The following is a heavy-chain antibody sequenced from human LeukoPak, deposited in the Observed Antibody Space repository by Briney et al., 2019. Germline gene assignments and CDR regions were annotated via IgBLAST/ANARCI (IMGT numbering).Heavy chain of an antibody. Sequence: GGSLRLSCAASGYSVSDKPMTWVRQAAGKGLEWVSSISSSSSYIYYADSVKGRFTISRDNAKNSLYLQMNSLRAEDTAVYYCARPPTRTDSGLDYWGQGTLVTVSS. J-gene: IGHJ4*02. CDR2: ISSSSSYI. CDR1: GYSVSDKP. V-gene: IGHV3-21*01. CDR3: ARPPTRTDSGLDY. D-gene: IGHD5-12*01.